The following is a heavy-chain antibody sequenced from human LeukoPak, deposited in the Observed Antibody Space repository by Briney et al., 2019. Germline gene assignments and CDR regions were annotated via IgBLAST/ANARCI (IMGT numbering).Heavy chain of an antibody. V-gene: IGHV4-61*02. Sequence: PSQTLSLTCTVSGGSISSGSYYWSWIRQPAGKGLEWIGRIYTSGSTNYTPSLKSRVTISVYTSKNQFSLKLSSVTAADTAVYYCARAGRLWVAFDIWGQGTMVTVSS. J-gene: IGHJ3*02. CDR3: ARAGRLWVAFDI. D-gene: IGHD7-27*01. CDR1: GGSISSGSYY. CDR2: IYTSGST.